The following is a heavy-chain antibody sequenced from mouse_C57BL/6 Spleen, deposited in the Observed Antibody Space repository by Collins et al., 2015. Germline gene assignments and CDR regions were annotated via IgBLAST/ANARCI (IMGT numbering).Heavy chain of an antibody. J-gene: IGHJ2*01. Sequence: EVQLQQSGPEVVKPGASVKISCKASGYTFTDYYMSWVKQSLGKSLEWIGDINPNNGDTTYNQKFKGKATLTVGKSSSTAYMELRSLTSEDSAVFYCARRNGYSFDAWGQGTTLTVSS. CDR2: INPNNGDT. D-gene: IGHD2-2*01. V-gene: IGHV1-26*01. CDR1: GYTFTDYY. CDR3: ARRNGYSFDA.